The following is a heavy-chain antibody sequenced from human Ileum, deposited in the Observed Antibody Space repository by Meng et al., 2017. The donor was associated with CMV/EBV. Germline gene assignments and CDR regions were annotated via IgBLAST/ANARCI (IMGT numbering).Heavy chain of an antibody. CDR2: ISYSGST. J-gene: IGHJ1*01. V-gene: IGHV4-59*01. D-gene: IGHD2-8*01. Sequence: SETLSLTCTVSGASISSYFWSWIRQAPGKGLEWIAYISYSGSTYYNPSLKSRVIISLDTSKNQFSLKLSSVTAADTAVYYCARDSGPRYCTNGVCYRYFQHWGQGTLVTVSS. CDR1: GASISSYF. CDR3: ARDSGPRYCTNGVCYRYFQH.